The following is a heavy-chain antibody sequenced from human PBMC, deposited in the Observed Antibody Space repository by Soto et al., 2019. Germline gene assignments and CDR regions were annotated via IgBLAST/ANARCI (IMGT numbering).Heavy chain of an antibody. CDR3: AKVPISGVVSRSYGMDV. J-gene: IGHJ6*02. V-gene: IGHV3-23*01. D-gene: IGHD3-3*02. CDR2: ISGSGDNT. CDR1: GFTFTSYA. Sequence: EVQLLESGGGLVQPGGSLRLSCAASGFTFTSYAMNWVRQAPGKGLEWVSAISGSGDNTYYADSVKGRFAISRDNSKNTLYLQLNSRRAEDTAVYYCAKVPISGVVSRSYGMDVWGQGTTVTVSS.